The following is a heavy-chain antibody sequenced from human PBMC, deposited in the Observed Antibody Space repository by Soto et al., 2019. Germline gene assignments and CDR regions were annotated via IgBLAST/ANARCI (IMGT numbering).Heavy chain of an antibody. CDR1: GDSIKSYY. Sequence: SETLSLTCPVSGDSIKSYYWSWFRQPPGKGLEWIGYTYNTGNTNYNPSLKSRVIISIDTSKNQFSLKLSSVTAADTAVYYCARERGSGSYGFDPWGQGTLVTVSS. V-gene: IGHV4-59*01. CDR2: TYNTGNT. J-gene: IGHJ5*02. D-gene: IGHD3-10*01. CDR3: ARERGSGSYGFDP.